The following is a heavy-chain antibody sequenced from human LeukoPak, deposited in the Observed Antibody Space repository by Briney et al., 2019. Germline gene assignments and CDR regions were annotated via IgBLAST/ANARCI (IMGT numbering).Heavy chain of an antibody. Sequence: SQTLSLTYAISGDRVPSYSAAWQWIRQSPSRGLEWLGRTYYKSKWYNDYAMAVKSRISINPDTSSNQFSLQLNSVTPEDTAVYYCPRAAADYSYFDSWGQGTLVTVSS. V-gene: IGHV6-1*01. J-gene: IGHJ4*02. D-gene: IGHD3-10*01. CDR2: TYYKSKWYN. CDR1: GDRVPSYSAA. CDR3: PRAAADYSYFDS.